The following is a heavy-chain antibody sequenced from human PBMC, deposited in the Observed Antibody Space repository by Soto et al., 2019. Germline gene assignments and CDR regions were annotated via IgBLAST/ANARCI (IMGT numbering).Heavy chain of an antibody. CDR2: ISYSGST. Sequence: SETLSLTCTVSSGSISRYYWTWIRQPPGKGLEWIGYISYSGSTNYNPSLKSRVTISADTSKNQFSLKLSSVTAADTAVYYCASLGWLQEFDYWGQGTLVTVSS. J-gene: IGHJ4*02. V-gene: IGHV4-59*01. CDR3: ASLGWLQEFDY. CDR1: SGSISRYY. D-gene: IGHD5-12*01.